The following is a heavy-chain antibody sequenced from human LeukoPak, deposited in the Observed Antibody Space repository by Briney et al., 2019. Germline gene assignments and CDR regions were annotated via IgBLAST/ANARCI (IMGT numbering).Heavy chain of an antibody. D-gene: IGHD3-10*01. J-gene: IGHJ4*02. V-gene: IGHV3-23*01. Sequence: GGSLRLSCTASGFTFSSSAMSWVRQPPGKGLEWVSAISGSGENTYYADSVKGRFTISRDNSKNTLYLQMNSLRVEDTAVYYCVRDGDYYKGEYWGQGTLVTVSS. CDR2: ISGSGENT. CDR1: GFTFSSSA. CDR3: VRDGDYYKGEY.